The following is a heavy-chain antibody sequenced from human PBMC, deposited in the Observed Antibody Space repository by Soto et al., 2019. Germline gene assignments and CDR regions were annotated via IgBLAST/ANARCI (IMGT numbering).Heavy chain of an antibody. CDR1: GGSIDNYEYY. J-gene: IGHJ4*02. CDR3: ARDRSNSPDYFDF. D-gene: IGHD6-6*01. CDR2: IYYSGRT. Sequence: SSETLSLTCTVSGGSIDNYEYYWTWIRQPPGKGLEWVGYIYYSGRTNYNPSLNSRLTISLDTSKNQFSLRLNSVSAADTAMYYCARDRSNSPDYFDFWGQGTLVTVSS. V-gene: IGHV4-30-4*01.